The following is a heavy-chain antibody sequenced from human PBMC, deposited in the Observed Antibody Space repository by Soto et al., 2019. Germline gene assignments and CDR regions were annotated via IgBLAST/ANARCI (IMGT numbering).Heavy chain of an antibody. CDR3: ARAVSERYCSSTSCYAVGYYFDY. CDR2: IIPIFGTA. Sequence: SVKVSCKASGGTFSSYAISWVRQAPGQGLEWMGGIIPIFGTANYAQKFQGRVTITADESTSTAYMELSSLRSEDTAVYYCARAVSERYCSSTSCYAVGYYFDYWGQGTLVTVSS. D-gene: IGHD2-2*01. CDR1: GGTFSSYA. V-gene: IGHV1-69*13. J-gene: IGHJ4*02.